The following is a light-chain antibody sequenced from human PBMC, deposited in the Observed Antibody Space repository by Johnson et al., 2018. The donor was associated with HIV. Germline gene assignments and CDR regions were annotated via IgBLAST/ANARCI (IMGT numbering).Light chain of an antibody. V-gene: IGLV1-51*01. Sequence: QSVLTQPPSVSAAPGQKVTISCSGSSSNIGNNYVSWYQQLPGTAPKLLIYDNNKRPSGIPDRFSGSKSGTSATLDITGLKTGDEADYYCGTWDSSLTSYVFGAGTKVTVL. CDR2: DNN. CDR3: GTWDSSLTSYV. CDR1: SSNIGNNY. J-gene: IGLJ1*01.